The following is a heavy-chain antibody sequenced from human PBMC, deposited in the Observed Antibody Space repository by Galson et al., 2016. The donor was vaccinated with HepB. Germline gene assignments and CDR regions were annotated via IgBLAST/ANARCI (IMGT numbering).Heavy chain of an antibody. CDR1: GDIVSSNSAA. D-gene: IGHD3-3*01. CDR2: TYYRSKWYT. J-gene: IGHJ3*01. CDR3: ARAHMSERLLGWLLTPYDAFDV. V-gene: IGHV6-1*01. Sequence: CAISGDIVSSNSAAWNWIRQSPSRGLEWLGRTYYRSKWYTDYAVSVKSRITINPDTSKNQFSLQLNSVTPEDTAVYFCARAHMSERLLGWLLTPYDAFDVWGLGTMVTVSS.